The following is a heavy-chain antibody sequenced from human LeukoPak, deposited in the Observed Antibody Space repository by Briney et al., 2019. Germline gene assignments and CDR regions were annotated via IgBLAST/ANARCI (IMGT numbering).Heavy chain of an antibody. CDR1: GYTFSGYY. CDR3: GSNLEQWRGGMDV. J-gene: IGHJ6*02. Sequence: ASVKVSCTASGYTFSGYYMHWLRLAPGQGLEWLAWINPNSGDTNYAHKLKGRVTMTRDNANNTAYMEVSSLRSDDTAVYYCGSNLEQWRGGMDVCGQGDTVTVSS. V-gene: IGHV1-2*02. CDR2: INPNSGDT. D-gene: IGHD6-19*01.